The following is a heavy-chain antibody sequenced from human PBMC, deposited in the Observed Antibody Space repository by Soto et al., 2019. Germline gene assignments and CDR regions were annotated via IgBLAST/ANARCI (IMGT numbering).Heavy chain of an antibody. CDR2: INPNSGGA. D-gene: IGHD3-16*02. Sequence: ASVKVSCKASGYTFTDYYIHWVRQAPGQGLEWMGWINPNSGGANYAQKFQDRVTMTRDTSISTAYMELSRLRSDDTAVYYCARDPGLRYSLVGFDPWGQGTLVTVSS. V-gene: IGHV1-2*02. CDR3: ARDPGLRYSLVGFDP. CDR1: GYTFTDYY. J-gene: IGHJ5*02.